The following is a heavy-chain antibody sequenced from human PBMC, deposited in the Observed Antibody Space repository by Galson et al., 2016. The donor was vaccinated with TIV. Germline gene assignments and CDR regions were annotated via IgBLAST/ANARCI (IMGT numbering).Heavy chain of an antibody. Sequence: LSLTCTVSGGSISDNSYYWGCIRQPPGEGLEWISLITYTSATIYYADSVKGRFTVSRDNAKNSLYLQMHSPRAEDTAVYYCARPGNYDGDRRGAFDLWGQGTMVTVSP. CDR2: ITYTSATI. CDR3: ARPGNYDGDRRGAFDL. J-gene: IGHJ3*01. D-gene: IGHD4-23*01. CDR1: GGSISDNSYY. V-gene: IGHV3-11*04.